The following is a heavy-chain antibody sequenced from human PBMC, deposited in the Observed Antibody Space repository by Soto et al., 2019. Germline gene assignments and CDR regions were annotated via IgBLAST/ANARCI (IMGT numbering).Heavy chain of an antibody. CDR1: GGSMNSGDYY. D-gene: IGHD4-4*01. CDR3: AAVDYSQTFDY. V-gene: IGHV4-30-4*01. J-gene: IGHJ4*02. CDR2: IYYSGST. Sequence: PSETLSLTCTVSGGSMNSGDYYWSWIRQPPGKGLEWIGYIYYSGSTYYNPSPKSRVTISVDTSKNQFSLKLSSVTAADTAVYYCAAVDYSQTFDYWGQGTLVTVSS.